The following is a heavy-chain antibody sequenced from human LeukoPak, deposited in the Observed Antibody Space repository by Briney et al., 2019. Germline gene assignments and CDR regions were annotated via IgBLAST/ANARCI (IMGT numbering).Heavy chain of an antibody. J-gene: IGHJ4*02. CDR3: ARALNYYDSSGLGDY. V-gene: IGHV1-2*02. D-gene: IGHD3-22*01. Sequence: ASVKVSCKVSGYTLTELSMHWVRQAPGQGLEWMGWINPNSGGTNYAQKFQGRVTMTRDTSISTAYMELSRLRSDDTAVYYCARALNYYDSSGLGDYWGQGTLVTVSS. CDR1: GYTLTELS. CDR2: INPNSGGT.